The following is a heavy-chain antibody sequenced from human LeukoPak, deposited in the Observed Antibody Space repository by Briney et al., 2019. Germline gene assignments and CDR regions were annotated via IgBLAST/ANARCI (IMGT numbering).Heavy chain of an antibody. J-gene: IGHJ4*02. CDR2: IWYDGSNK. Sequence: PGGSLRLSCAVSGFTFSTYGMHWVRQAPGKGLEWVAVIWYDGSNKYYSDSVRGRFTIYRDNFKNTLYLQMNSLRAEDTAVYYCARDLEIGSSSYYFDYWGQGTLVTVSS. D-gene: IGHD3-3*01. CDR3: ARDLEIGSSSYYFDY. V-gene: IGHV3-33*01. CDR1: GFTFSTYG.